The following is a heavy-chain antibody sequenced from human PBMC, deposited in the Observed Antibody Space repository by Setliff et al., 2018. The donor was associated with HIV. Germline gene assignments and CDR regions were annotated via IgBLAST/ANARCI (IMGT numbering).Heavy chain of an antibody. J-gene: IGHJ4*02. Sequence: GGSLRLSCVASGFNIEEYAMAWVRQVPGKGLEWVSSISWNSVKIDYADFVKGRFTVSRDNAKNSLYLQMNSLRAEDTATYYCARASAATYCSGGACYLPDYWGQGTLVTVSS. CDR3: ARASAATYCSGGACYLPDY. CDR2: ISWNSVKI. CDR1: GFNIEEYA. D-gene: IGHD2-15*01. V-gene: IGHV3-9*01.